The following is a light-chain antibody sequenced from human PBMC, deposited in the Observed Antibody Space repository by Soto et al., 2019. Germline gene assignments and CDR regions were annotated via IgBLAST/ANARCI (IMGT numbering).Light chain of an antibody. CDR2: EVR. J-gene: IGLJ3*02. Sequence: QSALTQPASVSGSPGQSITISCTGTSSDVGGYNYVSWYQQHPGKAPKLMIYEVRYRPSGVSTRFSGSKSGNTASLTVSGLQAEDEADYYCSSYTSGSTWVFGGGTKVTVL. CDR1: SSDVGGYNY. CDR3: SSYTSGSTWV. V-gene: IGLV2-14*01.